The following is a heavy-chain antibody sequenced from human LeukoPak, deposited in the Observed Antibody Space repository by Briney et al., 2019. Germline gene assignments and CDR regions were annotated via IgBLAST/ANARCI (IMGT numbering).Heavy chain of an antibody. J-gene: IGHJ4*02. Sequence: SETLSLTCTVSGGSINSNKYYWGWIRQPPGEGLEWITSISYSGTTYYNPSLKSRVTISVDTSKNEFSLKLRYVTAADTSVYYCVTSHDDHPYEFRGQGTLVTVSS. D-gene: IGHD3-22*01. CDR3: VTSHDDHPYEF. CDR1: GGSINSNKYY. CDR2: ISYSGTT. V-gene: IGHV4-39*01.